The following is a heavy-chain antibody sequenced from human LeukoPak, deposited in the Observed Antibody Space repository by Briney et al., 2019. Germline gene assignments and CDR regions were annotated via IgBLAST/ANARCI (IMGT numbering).Heavy chain of an antibody. D-gene: IGHD6-6*01. V-gene: IGHV3-30*01. CDR1: GFTFSSYA. Sequence: GRSLRLSCAASGFTFSSYAMHWVRQAPGKGLEWVAVISYDGSNKYYADSVKGRFTISRDNSKNTLYLQMNSLRAEDTAVYYCATGIAARQFSDYWGQGTLVTVSS. J-gene: IGHJ4*02. CDR3: ATGIAARQFSDY. CDR2: ISYDGSNK.